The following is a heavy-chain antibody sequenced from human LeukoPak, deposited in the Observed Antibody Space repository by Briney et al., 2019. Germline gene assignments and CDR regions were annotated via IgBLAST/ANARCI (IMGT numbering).Heavy chain of an antibody. J-gene: IGHJ4*02. Sequence: GGSLRLSCEASGFNVSSKYMSWVRQAPGKGPEWVSIIYRGGSTKYADSVRGRFTISRHNSKNTVYLQMDSLRVEDTAVYYCARDEGLGDFDYWGQGTLVTVSS. CDR3: ARDEGLGDFDY. CDR2: IYRGGST. D-gene: IGHD3/OR15-3a*01. V-gene: IGHV3-53*04. CDR1: GFNVSSKY.